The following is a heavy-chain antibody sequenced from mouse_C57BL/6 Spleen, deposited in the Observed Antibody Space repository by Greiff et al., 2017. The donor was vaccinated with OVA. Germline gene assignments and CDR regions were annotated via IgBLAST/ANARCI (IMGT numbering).Heavy chain of an antibody. Sequence: QVQLKQPGAELVMPGASVKLSCKASGYTFTSYWMQWVKQRPGQGLEWIGEIDPSDSYTNYNQKFKGKSTLTVDKSSSTAYMQLSSLTSEDSAVYYCARFDGRDYAMDYWGQGTSVTVSS. V-gene: IGHV1-69*01. CDR2: IDPSDSYT. D-gene: IGHD2-3*01. CDR1: GYTFTSYW. J-gene: IGHJ4*01. CDR3: ARFDGRDYAMDY.